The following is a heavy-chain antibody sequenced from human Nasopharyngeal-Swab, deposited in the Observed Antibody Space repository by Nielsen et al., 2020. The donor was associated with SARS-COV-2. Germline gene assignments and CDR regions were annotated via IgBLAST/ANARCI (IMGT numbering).Heavy chain of an antibody. CDR2: INHRGST. CDR1: GGSISTADFS. Sequence: SETLSLTCAVSGGSISTADFSRNWIRQPPGKGLEWIGYINHRGSTYYNPSLKSRVTISVDRSKNQFSLKLDSVTAADTAVYYCAKGYTYGPPDYYFDYWGQGTLVTVSS. CDR3: AKGYTYGPPDYYFDY. D-gene: IGHD5-18*01. J-gene: IGHJ4*02. V-gene: IGHV4-30-2*01.